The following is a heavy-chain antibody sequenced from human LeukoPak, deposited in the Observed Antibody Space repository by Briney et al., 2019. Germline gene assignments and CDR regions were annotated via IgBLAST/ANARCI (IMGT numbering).Heavy chain of an antibody. V-gene: IGHV3-21*01. Sequence: GGSLRLSCAASGFTFSAYSVNWVRQAPGKGLEWVSSISSSSSYIYYADSVKGRFTISRVNAKNSLYLQMNSLRDEDTAVYFCARGIGYYYGSGSYYYDCWGQGTLVTVSS. CDR2: ISSSSSYI. J-gene: IGHJ4*02. CDR1: GFTFSAYS. CDR3: ARGIGYYYGSGSYYYDC. D-gene: IGHD3-10*01.